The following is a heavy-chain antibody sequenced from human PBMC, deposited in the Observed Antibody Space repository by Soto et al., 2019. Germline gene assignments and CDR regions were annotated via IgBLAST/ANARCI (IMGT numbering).Heavy chain of an antibody. CDR2: ISGGGDTT. D-gene: IGHD6-13*01. V-gene: IGHV3-23*01. Sequence: GGSLRLSCAGSGFTFNNYAMTWVRQAPGKGPEWVSAISGGGDTTYYADSVKGRFTISRDNSKNTLYLQMNSLRAEDTAVYYCAKHGPQYSSSCSHYWGQGTLVTVSS. J-gene: IGHJ4*02. CDR3: AKHGPQYSSSCSHY. CDR1: GFTFNNYA.